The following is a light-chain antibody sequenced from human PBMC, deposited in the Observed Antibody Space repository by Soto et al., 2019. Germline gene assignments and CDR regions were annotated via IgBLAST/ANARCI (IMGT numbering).Light chain of an antibody. CDR2: GAS. Sequence: EIVLTQSPGTLSLSPGERATLSCRASQSVSSSYLAWYQQKPGQAPRLLIYGASSRAIGIPDRFIGSGSGTDFTLTISRLEPEALAVYYCQQYGSSLRTFGQGTNVQSK. CDR1: QSVSSSY. J-gene: IGKJ1*01. V-gene: IGKV3-20*01. CDR3: QQYGSSLRT.